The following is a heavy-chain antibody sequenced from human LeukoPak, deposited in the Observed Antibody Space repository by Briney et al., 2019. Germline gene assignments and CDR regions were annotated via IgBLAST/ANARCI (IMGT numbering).Heavy chain of an antibody. CDR1: GYTFTSYG. CDR2: ISAYNGNT. J-gene: IGHJ3*02. D-gene: IGHD2-2*02. CDR3: ARDFSDIVVVPAAIVDI. V-gene: IGHV1-18*01. Sequence: ASVKVSCKASGYTFTSYGISWVRQAPGQGLEWMGWISAYNGNTNYAQKLQGRVTMTTDTSTSTAYMELRSLRSDDTAVYYCARDFSDIVVVPAAIVDIWGQGTMVTASS.